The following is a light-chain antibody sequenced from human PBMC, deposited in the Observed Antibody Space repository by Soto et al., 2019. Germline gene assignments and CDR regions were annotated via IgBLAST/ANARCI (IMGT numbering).Light chain of an antibody. V-gene: IGKV3-20*01. CDR2: GTS. J-gene: IGKJ1*01. Sequence: EIVLTQSPGTLSVSPGERATLSCRASQTISSNNLAWYQQKPGQAPSLLISGTSSRATGIPDRFSGSGSATDFTLTISRLEPEDSAIYYCQQYGSWTFGQGTKVEI. CDR3: QQYGSWT. CDR1: QTISSNN.